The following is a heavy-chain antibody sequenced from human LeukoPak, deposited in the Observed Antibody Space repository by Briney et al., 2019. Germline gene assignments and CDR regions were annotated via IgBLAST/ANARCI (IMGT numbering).Heavy chain of an antibody. J-gene: IGHJ4*02. CDR2: IYHSGST. CDR3: ARESYGIAAPDY. V-gene: IGHV4-30-2*01. Sequence: LRLSCAASGFTFSSYAMSWIRQPPGKGLEWIGYIYHSGSTYYNPSLKSRVTISVDRSKNQFSLKLSSVTAADTAVYYCARESYGIAAPDYWGQGTLVTVSS. D-gene: IGHD6-6*01. CDR1: GFTFSSYA.